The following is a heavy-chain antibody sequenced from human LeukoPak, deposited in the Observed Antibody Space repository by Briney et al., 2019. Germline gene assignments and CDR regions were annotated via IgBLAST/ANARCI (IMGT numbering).Heavy chain of an antibody. D-gene: IGHD3-22*01. J-gene: IGHJ4*02. CDR1: GFTFDDYG. V-gene: IGHV3-48*01. Sequence: PGGSLRLSCAASGFTFDDYGMSWVRQAPGKGLEWVSYISSSSSTIYYADSVKGRFTISRDNAKNSLYLQMNSLRAEDTAVYYCARDFGGYYKAPFDYWGQGTLVTVSS. CDR3: ARDFGGYYKAPFDY. CDR2: ISSSSSTI.